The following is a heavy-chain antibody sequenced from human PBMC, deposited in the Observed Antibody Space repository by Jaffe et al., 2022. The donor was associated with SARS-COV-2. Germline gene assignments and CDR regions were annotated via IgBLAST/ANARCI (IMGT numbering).Heavy chain of an antibody. D-gene: IGHD5-12*01. CDR2: ISSNGGST. CDR3: ARRVSGFGTRALDI. J-gene: IGHJ3*02. V-gene: IGHV3-64*01. Sequence: EVQLVESGGGLVQTGGSLRLSCAASGFTFSTYAMYWVRQAPGKGLEYVSAISSNGGSTFYGNSVRGRFTISRDNSKNTMYLQMGSLRVEDMAVYYCARRVSGFGTRALDIWGQGTMVTVSS. CDR1: GFTFSTYA.